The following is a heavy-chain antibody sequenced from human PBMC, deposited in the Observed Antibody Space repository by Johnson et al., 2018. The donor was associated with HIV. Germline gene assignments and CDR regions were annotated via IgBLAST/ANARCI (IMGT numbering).Heavy chain of an antibody. CDR2: MWYDGSNK. D-gene: IGHD6-13*01. V-gene: IGHV3-33*06. CDR3: AKCIWGSSLIDAVDF. Sequence: QVQLVESGGGVVQPGRSLRLSCTASGFPFSSYGMHWVRQAPGRGLEWVAVMWYDGSNKYYADSVKGRFTISRDNSKNTLYLQMNSLRAEDTAVYYCAKCIWGSSLIDAVDFWGQGTVVTVSS. J-gene: IGHJ3*01. CDR1: GFPFSSYG.